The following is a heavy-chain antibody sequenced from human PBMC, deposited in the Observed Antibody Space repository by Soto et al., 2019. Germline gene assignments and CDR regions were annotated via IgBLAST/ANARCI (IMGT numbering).Heavy chain of an antibody. J-gene: IGHJ4*02. CDR3: ASTRLHDY. V-gene: IGHV3-7*01. CDR1: GFNFSAYW. CDR2: INQDGDAK. Sequence: EVQLVESGGDLVQPGGSLRLSCAASGFNFSAYWMSWVRQAPGKGLEWVANINQDGDAKNYVDSVKGRFNISRDNAKNSLYLQMNSLRPEDTAMYYCASTRLHDYWGQGAMVAVSS. D-gene: IGHD4-4*01.